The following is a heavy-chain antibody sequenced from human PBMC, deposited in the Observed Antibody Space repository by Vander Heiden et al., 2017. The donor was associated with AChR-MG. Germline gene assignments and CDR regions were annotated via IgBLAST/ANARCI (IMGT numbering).Heavy chain of an antibody. CDR3: ARGGTAVSEYYFDY. V-gene: IGHV3-23*01. D-gene: IGHD3-16*01. J-gene: IGHJ4*02. CDR1: GFTFSSYA. Sequence: EVQLLESGGGLVQPGGSLRLSCAASGFTFSSYAMSWVRQAPGKGLEWVSAISGSGGSTYYADSVKGRFTISRDNSKKTLYLQMNSLRAEDTAVYYCARGGTAVSEYYFDYWGQGTLVTVSS. CDR2: ISGSGGST.